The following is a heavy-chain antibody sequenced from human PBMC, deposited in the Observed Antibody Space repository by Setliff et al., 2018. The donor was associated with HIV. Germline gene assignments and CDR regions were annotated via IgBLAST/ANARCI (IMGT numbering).Heavy chain of an antibody. Sequence: KPSETLSLTCTVSGASIWNYYWSWIRQAPGKGLEWIGFIHFTGSSNYNPSLKSRVTISIDTSKHQFSLNLNSVTAADTAMYFCARGQDGHSVLFGYWGQGMLVTVSS. J-gene: IGHJ4*02. CDR2: IHFTGSS. D-gene: IGHD1-26*01. V-gene: IGHV4-59*01. CDR3: ARGQDGHSVLFGY. CDR1: GASIWNYY.